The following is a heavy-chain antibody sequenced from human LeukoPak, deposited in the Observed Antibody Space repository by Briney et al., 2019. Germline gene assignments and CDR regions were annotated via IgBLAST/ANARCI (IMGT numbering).Heavy chain of an antibody. CDR3: AKGARSTVAAAGNFDY. D-gene: IGHD6-13*01. CDR2: ISWNSGSI. J-gene: IGHJ4*02. V-gene: IGHV3-9*03. Sequence: GGSLRLSCAASGFTFDDYAMHWVRQAPGKGLEWVSGISWNSGSIGYADSVKGRFTISRDNAKNSLYLQMNSLRAEDMALYYRAKGARSTVAAAGNFDYWGQGTLVTVSS. CDR1: GFTFDDYA.